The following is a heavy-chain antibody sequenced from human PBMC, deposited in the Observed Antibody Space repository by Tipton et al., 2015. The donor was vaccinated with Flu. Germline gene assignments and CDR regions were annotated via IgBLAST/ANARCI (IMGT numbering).Heavy chain of an antibody. CDR2: ISASGIT. V-gene: IGHV4-4*07. CDR1: GASISGHY. D-gene: IGHD4-11*01. J-gene: IGHJ5*02. Sequence: GLVKPSETLSLNCSVSGASISGHYWTWIRQAAGKGPVWIGRISASGITTYNPSLKSRVTMSRDTSNNQFSLELSSVTAADTAIYYCARRDYSNYVSEPKNWFDTWGQGTLVTVSS. CDR3: ARRDYSNYVSEPKNWFDT.